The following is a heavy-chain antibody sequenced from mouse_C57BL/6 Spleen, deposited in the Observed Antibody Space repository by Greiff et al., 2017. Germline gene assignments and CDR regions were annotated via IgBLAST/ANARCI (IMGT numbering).Heavy chain of an antibody. D-gene: IGHD1-1*01. CDR2: IPPNSGST. CDR1: GYTFTSYW. V-gene: IGHV1-64*01. Sequence: QVHVKQPGAELVKPGASVKLSCKASGYTFTSYWMHWVKQRPGQGLEWIGMIPPNSGSTNYNEKFTSKATLTVDKSSSTAYMQLSSRTSEDSEVYYCAREITTVVEDWGQGTTLTVSS. CDR3: AREITTVVED. J-gene: IGHJ2*01.